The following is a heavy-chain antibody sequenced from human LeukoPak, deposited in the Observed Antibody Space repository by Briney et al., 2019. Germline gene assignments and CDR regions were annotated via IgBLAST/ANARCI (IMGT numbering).Heavy chain of an antibody. CDR1: GFTFSDYY. V-gene: IGHV3-11*05. J-gene: IGHJ4*02. CDR2: ISSSSSYT. D-gene: IGHD3-10*01. CDR3: ARAKYYYGSGSYQYYFDY. Sequence: GGSLRLSCAASGFTFSDYYMSWIRQAPGKGLEWVSYISSSSSYTNYADSVKGRFTISRDNAKNSLYLQMNSLRAEDTAVYYCARAKYYYGSGSYQYYFDYRGQGTLVTVSS.